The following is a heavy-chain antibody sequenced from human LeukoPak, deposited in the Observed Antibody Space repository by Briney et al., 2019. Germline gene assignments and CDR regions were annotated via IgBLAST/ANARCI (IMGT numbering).Heavy chain of an antibody. CDR1: GGSISSYY. CDR3: ARTRSGSYWD. CDR2: IYYSGST. J-gene: IGHJ4*02. V-gene: IGHV4-59*01. Sequence: SETLSLTCTVSGGSISSYYWSWIRQPPGKGLEWIGCIYYSGSTNYNPSLKSRVTISVDTSKNQFSLKLSSVTAADTAVYYCARTRSGSYWDWGQGTLVTVSS. D-gene: IGHD3-10*01.